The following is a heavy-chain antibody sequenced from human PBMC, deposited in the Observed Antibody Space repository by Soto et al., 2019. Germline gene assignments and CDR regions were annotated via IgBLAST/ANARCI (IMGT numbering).Heavy chain of an antibody. D-gene: IGHD4-17*01. V-gene: IGHV3-33*01. Sequence: QVQLVESGGGVVQPGRSLRLSCAASGFTFSSYGMHWVRQAPGKGLEWVAVIWYDGSNKYYADSVKGRFTISRDNSKNTLYLQMNSLRAEDTAVYYCAREASYAYGMGVWGQGTTVTVSS. CDR2: IWYDGSNK. CDR3: AREASYAYGMGV. J-gene: IGHJ6*02. CDR1: GFTFSSYG.